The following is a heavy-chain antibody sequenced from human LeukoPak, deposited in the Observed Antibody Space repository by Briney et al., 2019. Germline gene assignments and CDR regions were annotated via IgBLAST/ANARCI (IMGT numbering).Heavy chain of an antibody. D-gene: IGHD1-26*01. V-gene: IGHV3-9*01. Sequence: SGGSLRLSCAASGFTFDDYAMHWVRQAPGKGLEWVSGISWNSGSIGYADSVKGRFTISRDNAKNSLYLQMNSLRAEDTVLYYCAKDLGGWGQGTLVTVSS. CDR2: ISWNSGSI. J-gene: IGHJ4*02. CDR1: GFTFDDYA. CDR3: AKDLGG.